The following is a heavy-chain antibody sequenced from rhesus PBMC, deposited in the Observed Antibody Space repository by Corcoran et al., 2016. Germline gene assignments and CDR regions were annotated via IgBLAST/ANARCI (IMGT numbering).Heavy chain of an antibody. V-gene: IGHV3S5*01. CDR2: IHSAGRDT. D-gene: IGHD2-39*02. Sequence: EVQLVETEGGLVQPGGSLKLSCATSGFTFRGSGLSWVRQAPGKGLEWVSAIHSAGRDTYYADSLKGRFTISRDNSKNTLSLQMNSLRTEDTAVYYCAKESCVGGVCFEGNWGQGVLVTVSS. J-gene: IGHJ4*01. CDR1: GFTFRGSG. CDR3: AKESCVGGVCFEGN.